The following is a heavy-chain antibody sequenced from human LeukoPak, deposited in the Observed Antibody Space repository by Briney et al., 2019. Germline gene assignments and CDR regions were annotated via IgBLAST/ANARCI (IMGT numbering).Heavy chain of an antibody. Sequence: GGSLRLSCAASGVNFNSYVMSCFRHAPGKGLEWVSGIIYCGGSTYYADSVKGRFTISRDNSKNTLYLQMNSVRAEDTAVYYCVKDLGGYRNNCCEYGGQGTLVTVSS. CDR3: VKDLGGYRNNCCEY. D-gene: IGHD3-16*01. CDR2: IIYCGGST. V-gene: IGHV3-23*01. J-gene: IGHJ4*02. CDR1: GVNFNSYV.